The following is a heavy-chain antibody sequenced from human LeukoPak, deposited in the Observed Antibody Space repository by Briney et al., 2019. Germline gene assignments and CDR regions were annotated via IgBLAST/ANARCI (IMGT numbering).Heavy chain of an antibody. CDR1: GFTFSSYS. D-gene: IGHD1-1*01. J-gene: IGHJ4*02. Sequence: PGGSLXXSCAASGFTFSSYSMNWVHQAPGKGVEWVSSISSSSFFISYPLSFQPPFTISTDNSNNPLYLQINRLRAEDTAVYYCAKDLPNCNPNYYFDYWGRGTLVSVSS. V-gene: IGHV3-21*04. CDR2: ISSSSFFI. CDR3: AKDLPNCNPNYYFDY.